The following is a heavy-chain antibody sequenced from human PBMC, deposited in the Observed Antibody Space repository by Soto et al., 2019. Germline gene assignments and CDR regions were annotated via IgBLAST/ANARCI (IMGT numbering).Heavy chain of an antibody. CDR3: ARSRTPSTRWFDP. D-gene: IGHD1-1*01. J-gene: IGHJ5*02. CDR2: INHSGST. V-gene: IGHV4-34*01. Sequence: SETLSLTCAVYGVSFSGYYWSWIRQPPGKGLEWIGEINHSGSTNYNPSLKSRVTISVDTSKNQFSLKLSSVTAADTAVYYCARSRTPSTRWFDPWGQGTLVTVSS. CDR1: GVSFSGYY.